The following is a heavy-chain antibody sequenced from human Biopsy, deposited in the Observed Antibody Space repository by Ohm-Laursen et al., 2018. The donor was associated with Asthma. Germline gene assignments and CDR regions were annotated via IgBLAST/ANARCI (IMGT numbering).Heavy chain of an antibody. V-gene: IGHV3-30*18. CDR3: AKRRGYSGHDNDY. Sequence: SLRLSCAASGFMFRSFGMHWVRQAPGKGLEWVAVISYDGNHKFYEDSVKGRFTISRDNSKNTLCLQMSSLRTEDTAVYYCAKRRGYSGHDNDYWGQGTLVIVSS. D-gene: IGHD5-12*01. CDR1: GFMFRSFG. J-gene: IGHJ4*02. CDR2: ISYDGNHK.